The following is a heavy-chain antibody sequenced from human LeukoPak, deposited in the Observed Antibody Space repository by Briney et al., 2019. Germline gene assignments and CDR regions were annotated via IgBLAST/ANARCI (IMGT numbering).Heavy chain of an antibody. CDR3: AANNVGADDAFDI. Sequence: SETLSLTCTVSGGSISSYYWSWIRQPAGKGLEWIGRIYTSGSTNYNPSLKSRVTISVDKSKNQFSLKLSSVTAADTAVYYCAANNVGADDAFDIWGQGTMVTASS. J-gene: IGHJ3*02. CDR1: GGSISSYY. D-gene: IGHD1-26*01. V-gene: IGHV4-4*07. CDR2: IYTSGST.